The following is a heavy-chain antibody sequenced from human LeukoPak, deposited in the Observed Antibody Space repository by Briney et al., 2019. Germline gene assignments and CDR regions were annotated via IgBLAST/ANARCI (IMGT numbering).Heavy chain of an antibody. Sequence: SETLSLTCTVSGDSISNYYWSWVRQPAGKGLEWIGRIYASGSSNYNPSLKSRITMSVDTSKNQFSLKLSSVTAAHTAVYYCARCLNTYYYDNSGYSPEHYYMDVWGKGTTVIVSS. CDR3: ARCLNTYYYDNSGYSPEHYYMDV. CDR2: IYASGSS. D-gene: IGHD3-22*01. V-gene: IGHV4-4*07. CDR1: GDSISNYY. J-gene: IGHJ6*03.